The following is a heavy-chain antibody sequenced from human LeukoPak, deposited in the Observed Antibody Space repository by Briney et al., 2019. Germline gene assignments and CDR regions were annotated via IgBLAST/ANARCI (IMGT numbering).Heavy chain of an antibody. CDR1: GFTFHEKYA. Sequence: GGSLRLSCGASGFTFHEKYAMHWVRQAPGKGLEWVSGFSLDSDSVGYADSVRGRFTVSRDRAKNSLYLQMNYLRPEDTALYFCTKDMDPGGINVWGQGTTVIVSS. J-gene: IGHJ6*02. CDR3: TKDMDPGGINV. D-gene: IGHD2-2*03. V-gene: IGHV3-9*01. CDR2: FSLDSDSV.